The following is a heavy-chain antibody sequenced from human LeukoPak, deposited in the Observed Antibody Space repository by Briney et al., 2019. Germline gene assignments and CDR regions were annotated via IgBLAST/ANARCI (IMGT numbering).Heavy chain of an antibody. V-gene: IGHV3-7*03. CDR3: ARGRRHYGSGSYPVDY. Sequence: GGSLRLSCAASGFTFSSYWMSWVRQAPGKGPEWVANIKQDGSEKYYVDSVKGRFTISRDNAKNSLYLQMNSLRAEDTAVYYCARGRRHYGSGSYPVDYWGQGTLVTVSS. J-gene: IGHJ4*02. D-gene: IGHD3-10*01. CDR2: IKQDGSEK. CDR1: GFTFSSYW.